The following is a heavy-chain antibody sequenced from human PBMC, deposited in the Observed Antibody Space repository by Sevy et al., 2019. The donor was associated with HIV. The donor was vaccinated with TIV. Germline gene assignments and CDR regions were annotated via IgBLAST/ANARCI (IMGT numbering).Heavy chain of an antibody. CDR3: ARVCCDFWSGYYPLDY. J-gene: IGHJ4*02. D-gene: IGHD3-3*01. V-gene: IGHV4-34*01. Sequence: SETLSLTCAVYGGSFSGYYWSWIRQPPGKGLEWIGEINHSGSTNYNPSLKSRVTISVDTSKNQFSLKLSSVTAADTAVYYCARVCCDFWSGYYPLDYWGQRTLVTVSS. CDR2: INHSGST. CDR1: GGSFSGYY.